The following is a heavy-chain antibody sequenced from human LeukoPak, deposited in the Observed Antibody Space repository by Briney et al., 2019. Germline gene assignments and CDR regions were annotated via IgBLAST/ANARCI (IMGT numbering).Heavy chain of an antibody. CDR1: GGSISGDY. CDR2: IYTSASP. J-gene: IGHJ5*02. CDR3: ARSFVVVAPFDP. D-gene: IGHD2-21*01. Sequence: SETLSLTCTVSGGSISGDYWSWIRQPAGKALEWIGRIYTSASPNYNPSLKSRVTMSVDMSKNQISLKLNSVTAADTAVYYCARSFVVVAPFDPWGQGTLVTVSS. V-gene: IGHV4-4*07.